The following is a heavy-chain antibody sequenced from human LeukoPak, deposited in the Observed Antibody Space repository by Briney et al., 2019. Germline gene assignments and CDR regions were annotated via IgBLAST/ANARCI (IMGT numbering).Heavy chain of an antibody. CDR2: INPSGGST. J-gene: IGHJ6*03. CDR3: ARDEVWAMDV. D-gene: IGHD7-27*01. Sequence: GASVKVSCKASGYIFTSYNMYWVRQAPGQGLEWMGIINPSGGSTSYAQKFQGRVTMTRDMSTSTVYMELSSLRSEDTAVYYCARDEVWAMDVWGKGTTVTVSS. V-gene: IGHV1-46*01. CDR1: GYIFTSYN.